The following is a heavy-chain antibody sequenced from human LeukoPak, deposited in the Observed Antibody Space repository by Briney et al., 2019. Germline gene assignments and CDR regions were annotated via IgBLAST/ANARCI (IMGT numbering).Heavy chain of an antibody. V-gene: IGHV3-7*03. CDR1: GFTFSSYW. Sequence: GGSLRLSCAASGFTFSSYWMSWVRQAPGKGLEWVANINQDGSENYYVDSVKGRFTISRDNAKNSLYLQMNSLRAEDTAVYYCATPLDYYDSSGYHQGGDWGQGTLVTVSS. D-gene: IGHD3-22*01. CDR2: INQDGSEN. J-gene: IGHJ4*02. CDR3: ATPLDYYDSSGYHQGGD.